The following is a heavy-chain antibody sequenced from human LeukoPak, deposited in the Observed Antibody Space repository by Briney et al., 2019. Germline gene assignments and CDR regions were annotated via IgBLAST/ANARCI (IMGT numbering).Heavy chain of an antibody. CDR2: IKQDGSEK. CDR1: GFTFSSYW. D-gene: IGHD6-19*01. Sequence: PGGSLGLSCAASGFTFSSYWMSWVRQAPGKGLEWVANIKQDGSEKYYVDSVKGRFTISRDNAKNSLYLQMNSLRAEDTAVYYCARARRSSGWYGPNYYYYYYMDVWGKGTTVTVSS. J-gene: IGHJ6*03. V-gene: IGHV3-7*01. CDR3: ARARRSSGWYGPNYYYYYYMDV.